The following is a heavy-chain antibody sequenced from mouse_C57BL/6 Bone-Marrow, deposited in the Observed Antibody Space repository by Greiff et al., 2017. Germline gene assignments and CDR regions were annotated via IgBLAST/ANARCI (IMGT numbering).Heavy chain of an antibody. D-gene: IGHD1-1*01. CDR3: ARHEDGSSYNWYFDV. CDR1: GFTFSSYG. Sequence: EVKLVESGGDLVKPGGSLKLSCAASGFTFSSYGMSWVRQTPDKRLEWVATISSGGSYPYYPDSVKGRFTISRDNAKNTLYLQMSSLKSEDTAMYYCARHEDGSSYNWYFDVWGTGTTVTVSS. CDR2: ISSGGSYP. J-gene: IGHJ1*03. V-gene: IGHV5-6*01.